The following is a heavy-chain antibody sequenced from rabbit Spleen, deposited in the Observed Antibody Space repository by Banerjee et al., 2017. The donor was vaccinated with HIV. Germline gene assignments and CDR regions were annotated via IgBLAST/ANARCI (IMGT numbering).Heavy chain of an antibody. D-gene: IGHD8-1*01. J-gene: IGHJ4*02. CDR1: GFSFSSNYY. CDR3: ASSHVSDKSYYPF. CDR2: VVSSSDIT. Sequence: QQQLEESGGGLVKPEGSLTLTCTASGFSFSSNYYICWVRQAPGKGLEWIGRVVSSSDITNYASWAKGRFTISKASSTTVTLQMTSLTAADTATYFCASSHVSDKSYYPFWGPGTLVTVS. V-gene: IGHV1S45*01.